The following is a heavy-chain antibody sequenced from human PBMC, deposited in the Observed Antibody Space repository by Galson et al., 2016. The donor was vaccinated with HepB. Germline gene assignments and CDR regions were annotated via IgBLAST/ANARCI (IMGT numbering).Heavy chain of an antibody. J-gene: IGHJ4*02. D-gene: IGHD2-2*01. V-gene: IGHV3-21*01. CDR2: ISSSSGYI. Sequence: SLRLSCAASGFTFSSYSPNWVRQAPGKGLEWVSSISSSSGYIYYADSVKGRFTVSRDNARNSLYLQMNSLRAEDTAVYYCARAPYQLLWYFDNWGQGTRVTVSS. CDR1: GFTFSSYS. CDR3: ARAPYQLLWYFDN.